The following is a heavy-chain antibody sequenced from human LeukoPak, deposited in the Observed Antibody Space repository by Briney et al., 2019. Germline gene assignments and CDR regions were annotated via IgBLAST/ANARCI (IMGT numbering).Heavy chain of an antibody. V-gene: IGHV3-23*01. Sequence: GGSLRLSCAASGFTFSSYAMSWVRQAPGKGLEWVSAISGSGGSTSYAQKFQGRVTMTRDTPTSTVYMELSSLRSEDTAVYYCARDQPRSGYSGYDALDWGQGTLVTVSS. CDR2: ISGSGGST. D-gene: IGHD5-12*01. CDR1: GFTFSSYA. CDR3: ARDQPRSGYSGYDALD. J-gene: IGHJ4*02.